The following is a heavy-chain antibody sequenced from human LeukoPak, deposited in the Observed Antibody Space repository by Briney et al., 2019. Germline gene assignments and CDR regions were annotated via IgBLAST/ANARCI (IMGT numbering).Heavy chain of an antibody. CDR1: GGSISTYY. Sequence: SETLSLTCTVSGGSISTYYWSWVRQPPGKGLKWIGSIYYSGSTYYNPSLKSRVTISVDTSKNQFSLKLSSVTAADTAVYYCARVVDYYDSSGYYYALDYWGQGTLVTVSS. J-gene: IGHJ4*02. V-gene: IGHV4-59*05. D-gene: IGHD3-22*01. CDR2: IYYSGST. CDR3: ARVVDYYDSSGYYYALDY.